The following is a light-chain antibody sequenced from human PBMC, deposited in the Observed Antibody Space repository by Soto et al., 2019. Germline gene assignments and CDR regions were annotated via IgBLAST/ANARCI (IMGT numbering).Light chain of an antibody. CDR1: QSVSSY. Sequence: EIVMTQSPATLSVSPGERATHSCRASQSVSSYLGWYQQKPGQAPRLLIYGASTRATGIQARFSGSGSGTEFTLTISSLQSEDFAVYYCQQYNKWSITFGQGTRLEIK. V-gene: IGKV3-15*01. CDR2: GAS. CDR3: QQYNKWSIT. J-gene: IGKJ5*01.